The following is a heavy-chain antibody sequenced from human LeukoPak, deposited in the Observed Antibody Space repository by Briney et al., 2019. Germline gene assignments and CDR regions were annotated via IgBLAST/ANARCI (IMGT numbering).Heavy chain of an antibody. Sequence: GGSLRLSCAASGFTFSVYAMTWVRQAPGKGLEWVSVITVGGTPYYLDSVKGRFTISRDNSKNTLYLQMNSLRSEDTAVYYCAKHRGDAYNALDYWGQGTLVTVSS. CDR2: ITVGGTP. CDR3: AKHRGDAYNALDY. J-gene: IGHJ4*02. D-gene: IGHD5-24*01. V-gene: IGHV3-23*01. CDR1: GFTFSVYA.